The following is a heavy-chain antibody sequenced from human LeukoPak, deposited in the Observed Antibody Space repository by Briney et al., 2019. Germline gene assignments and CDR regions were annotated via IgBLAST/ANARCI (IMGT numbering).Heavy chain of an antibody. J-gene: IGHJ2*01. CDR3: AKSMTLQWRGFFDL. D-gene: IGHD6-19*01. Sequence: GGSLRLSCAASGFTFSNYGVSWVRQAPGKGLEWVSTISDSGANTYYADSVRGRFTISRDNSKNTLYLQKNSLRADDTAIYYCAKSMTLQWRGFFDLWGRGTHVTVSS. V-gene: IGHV3-23*01. CDR2: ISDSGANT. CDR1: GFTFSNYG.